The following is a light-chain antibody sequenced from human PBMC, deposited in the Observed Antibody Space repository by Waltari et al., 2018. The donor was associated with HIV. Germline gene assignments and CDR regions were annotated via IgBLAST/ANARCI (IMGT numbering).Light chain of an antibody. CDR2: EAS. CDR3: QQAKNFPHT. V-gene: IGKV1-12*01. Sequence: DIQMTQSPSSVSASVGGAVSISCRASQNIGRKLAWYQLKPGKAPRLLIYEASRLYDGVPTRFRGGGSGSNFTFGITDLQPEDFATYICQQAKNFPHTFGGGTRVE. J-gene: IGKJ4*01. CDR1: QNIGRK.